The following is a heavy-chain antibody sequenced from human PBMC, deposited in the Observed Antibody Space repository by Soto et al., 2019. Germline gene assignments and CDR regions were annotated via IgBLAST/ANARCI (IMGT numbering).Heavy chain of an antibody. CDR2: INPNSGGT. J-gene: IGHJ3*02. CDR3: ARGHYGGKKILAFDI. CDR1: GYTFTCYY. D-gene: IGHD4-17*01. V-gene: IGHV1-2*04. Sequence: ASVKASCKASGYTFTCYYMHWVRQAPGQGLEWMGWINPNSGGTNYAQKFQGWVTMTRDTSISTAYMELSRLRSDDTAVYYCARGHYGGKKILAFDIWGQGTMVTVSS.